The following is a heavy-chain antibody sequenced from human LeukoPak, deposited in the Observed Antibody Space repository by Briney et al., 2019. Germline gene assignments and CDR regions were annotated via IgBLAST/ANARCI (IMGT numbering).Heavy chain of an antibody. CDR3: AVGIAARWASYFDY. Sequence: GGSLRLSCAASGFTFSSYVMSWVRQAPGKGLEWVSEISGSGGSTYYADSVKGRLTISRDNSKNTLYLQMNSLTAEDTAVYYCAVGIAARWASYFDYWGQGTLVTVSS. J-gene: IGHJ4*02. CDR1: GFTFSSYV. CDR2: ISGSGGST. V-gene: IGHV3-23*01. D-gene: IGHD6-6*01.